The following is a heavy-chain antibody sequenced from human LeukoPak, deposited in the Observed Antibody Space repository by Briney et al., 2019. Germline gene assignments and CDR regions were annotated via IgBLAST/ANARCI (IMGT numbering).Heavy chain of an antibody. CDR2: ISSSSSYI. V-gene: IGHV3-21*01. CDR3: ARDGKVVPAAIPNWFDP. J-gene: IGHJ5*02. CDR1: GFTFSSYS. Sequence: GGSLRLSCAASGFTFSSYSMNWVRQAPGKGLEWVSSISSSSSYIYYADSVKGQFTISRDNAKNSLYLQMNSLRAEDTAVYYCARDGKVVPAAIPNWFDPWGQGTLVTVSS. D-gene: IGHD2-2*02.